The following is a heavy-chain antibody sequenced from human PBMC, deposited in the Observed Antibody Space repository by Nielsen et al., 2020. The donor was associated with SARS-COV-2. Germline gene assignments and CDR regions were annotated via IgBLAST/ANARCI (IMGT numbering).Heavy chain of an antibody. CDR1: GFTFSSYS. CDR3: AREYDFWSGYYYQILSTKNDAFDI. CDR2: ISSSSSYI. Sequence: GGSLRLSCAASGFTFSSYSMNWVRQAPGKGLEWVSSISSSSSYIYYADSVKGRFTISRDNAKNSLYLQMNSLRAEDTAVYYCAREYDFWSGYYYQILSTKNDAFDIWGQGTMVTVSS. J-gene: IGHJ3*02. D-gene: IGHD3-3*01. V-gene: IGHV3-21*01.